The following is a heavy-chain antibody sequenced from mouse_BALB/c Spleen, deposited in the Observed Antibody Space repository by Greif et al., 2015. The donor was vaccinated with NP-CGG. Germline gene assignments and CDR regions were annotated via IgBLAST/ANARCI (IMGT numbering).Heavy chain of an antibody. Sequence: VHLVESGAELVKPGASVKLSCKASGYTFTSYYMYWVKQRPGQGLEWIGEINPSNGGTNFNERFKSKATLTVDKSSSTAYMQLSILTSEDSAVYYCTRYWAVGYFDCWGQGTTLTVSS. J-gene: IGHJ2*01. V-gene: IGHV1S81*02. D-gene: IGHD4-1*01. CDR2: INPSNGGT. CDR1: GYTFTSYY. CDR3: TRYWAVGYFDC.